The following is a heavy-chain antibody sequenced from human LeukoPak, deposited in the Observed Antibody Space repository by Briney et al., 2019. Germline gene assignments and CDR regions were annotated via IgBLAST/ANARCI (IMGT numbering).Heavy chain of an antibody. CDR1: GFTFSRSW. CDR2: IKPDGSGE. CDR3: AREHYFYYMDG. V-gene: IGHV3-7*01. J-gene: IGHJ6*03. Sequence: GGSLRLSCAASGFTFSRSWMSWVRQAPGKGLEWVATIKPDGSGEYYVDSVKGRFTISRDNAKNSLYLQMNSLRAEDTAVYYCAREHYFYYMDGWGKGTTVTVSS.